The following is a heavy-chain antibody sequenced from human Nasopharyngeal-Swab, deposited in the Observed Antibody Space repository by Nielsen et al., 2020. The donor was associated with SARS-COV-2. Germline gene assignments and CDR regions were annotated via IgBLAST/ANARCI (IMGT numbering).Heavy chain of an antibody. J-gene: IGHJ3*01. CDR1: GFSFSNYG. CDR3: ARGSSVHAFDV. D-gene: IGHD3-10*01. V-gene: IGHV3-33*01. Sequence: GSLRLSCAASGFSFSNYGMHWVRQSPVKGLEWLTNIWYDGSNKYYADSVKGRFTVSRDNSKNTLFLEMDSLRVEDTAVYYCARGSSVHAFDVWGQGTEVTVSS. CDR2: IWYDGSNK.